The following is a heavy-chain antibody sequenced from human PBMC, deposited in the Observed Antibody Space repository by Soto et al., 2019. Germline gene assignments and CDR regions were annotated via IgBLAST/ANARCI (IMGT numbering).Heavy chain of an antibody. J-gene: IGHJ6*02. CDR1: GASIRSYY. V-gene: IGHV4-59*08. CDR2: IHHSGST. Sequence: SETLSLTCTVSGASIRSYYWSWIRQPPGKGLEWIGFIHHSGSTNYNPSLKSRLTMSVDTSKNQFSLKLSSVTAADTAVYYCARSPVVPAAMSDYYYAMDVWGQGTTVTVSS. D-gene: IGHD2-2*01. CDR3: ARSPVVPAAMSDYYYAMDV.